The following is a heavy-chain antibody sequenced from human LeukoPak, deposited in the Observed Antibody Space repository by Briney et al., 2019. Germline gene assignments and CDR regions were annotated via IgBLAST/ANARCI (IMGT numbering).Heavy chain of an antibody. CDR1: GFTFDDYA. V-gene: IGHV3-9*03. CDR2: ISWNSGSI. J-gene: IGHJ5*02. CDR3: AKDRGYYDSSGYYDH. D-gene: IGHD3-22*01. Sequence: GGSLRLSCAAPGFTFDDYAMHWVRQAPGKGLEWVSGISWNSGSIGYADSAKGRFTISRDNAKNSLYLQMNSLRAEDMALYYCAKDRGYYDSSGYYDHWGQGTLVTVSS.